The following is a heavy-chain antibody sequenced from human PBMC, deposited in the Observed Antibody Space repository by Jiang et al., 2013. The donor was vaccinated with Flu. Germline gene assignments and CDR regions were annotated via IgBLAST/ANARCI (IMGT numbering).Heavy chain of an antibody. V-gene: IGHV3-23*01. D-gene: IGHD6-19*01. CDR3: AKGPRGAVAGIGPRELDY. CDR2: ISGSGGST. J-gene: IGHJ4*02. CDR1: GFTFSSYA. Sequence: VQLLESGGGLVQPGGSLRLSCAASGFTFSSYAMSWVRQAPGKGLEWVSAISGSGGSTYYADSVKGRFTISRDNSKNTLYLQMNSLRAEDTAVYYCAKGPRGAVAGIGPRELDYWGQGTLVTVSS.